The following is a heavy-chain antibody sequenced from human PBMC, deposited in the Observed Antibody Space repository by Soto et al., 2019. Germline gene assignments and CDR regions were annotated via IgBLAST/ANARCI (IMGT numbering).Heavy chain of an antibody. Sequence: PSETLSLTCAVSSGSISSRNWWIWVRQPPGKGLEWIGEIYHSGSTNYNPSLKSRVTISVDTSKNQFSLKLSSVTAADTAVYYCARGVSSSRGVWFDPWGQGTLVTVSS. J-gene: IGHJ5*02. V-gene: IGHV4-4*02. CDR1: SGSISSRNW. CDR3: ARGVSSSRGVWFDP. CDR2: IYHSGST. D-gene: IGHD6-13*01.